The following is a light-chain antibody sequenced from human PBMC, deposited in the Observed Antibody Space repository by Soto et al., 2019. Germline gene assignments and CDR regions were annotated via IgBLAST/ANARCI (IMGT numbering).Light chain of an antibody. CDR1: NSDVGGYNY. CDR3: SSYAGTNDFVV. Sequence: QSALTQPPSASGSPGQSVTISCTGTNSDVGGYNYVSWYQHHPGKVPKLMIYEVNKRPSGVPDRFSGSKSGNTASLTVSGLQAEDEADYFCSSYAGTNDFVVFGGGTKLTDL. J-gene: IGLJ2*01. CDR2: EVN. V-gene: IGLV2-8*01.